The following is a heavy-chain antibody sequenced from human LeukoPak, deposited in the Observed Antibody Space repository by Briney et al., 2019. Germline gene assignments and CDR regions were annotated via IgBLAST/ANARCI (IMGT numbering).Heavy chain of an antibody. Sequence: PGGSLRLSCAASGFTFSSYDMHWVRQATGKGLEWVSAIGTAGDTYYPGSVKGRFTISRENAKNSLYLQMNSLRAGDTAVYYCARGGYSSGWFAKYYYYYMDVWGKGTTVTISS. J-gene: IGHJ6*03. V-gene: IGHV3-13*01. D-gene: IGHD6-19*01. CDR2: IGTAGDT. CDR3: ARGGYSSGWFAKYYYYYMDV. CDR1: GFTFSSYD.